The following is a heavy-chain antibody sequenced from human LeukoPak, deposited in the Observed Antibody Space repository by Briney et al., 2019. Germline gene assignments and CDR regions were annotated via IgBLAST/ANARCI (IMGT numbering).Heavy chain of an antibody. V-gene: IGHV3-23*01. CDR2: VSGSGGST. D-gene: IGHD6-13*01. Sequence: GGSLRLSCAASGFTFSTYGMSWVRQAPGKGLEWVSGVSGSGGSTYYVDSVKGRFTISRDNSKNTLYLQMNSLRAEDTAVYYCARRIAAAAAPYYFDYWGQRTLVTVSS. J-gene: IGHJ4*02. CDR3: ARRIAAAAAPYYFDY. CDR1: GFTFSTYG.